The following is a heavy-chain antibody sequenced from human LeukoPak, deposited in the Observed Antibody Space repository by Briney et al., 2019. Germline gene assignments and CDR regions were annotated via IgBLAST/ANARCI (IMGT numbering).Heavy chain of an antibody. CDR2: ISGSGGST. CDR3: AKVLGRGYDYYYGMDV. CDR1: GFTFSSYA. V-gene: IGHV3-23*01. Sequence: GGSLRLSCAASGFTFSSYAMSWVRQAPGKGLEWVSAISGSGGSTYYADSVKGRFTISRDNSKNTLYLQMNSLRAEDTAVYYCAKVLGRGYDYYYGMDVWGQGTTVTVSS. D-gene: IGHD7-27*01. J-gene: IGHJ6*02.